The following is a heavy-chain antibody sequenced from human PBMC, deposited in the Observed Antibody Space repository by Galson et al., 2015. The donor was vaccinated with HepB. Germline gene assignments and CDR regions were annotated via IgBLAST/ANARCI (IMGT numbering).Heavy chain of an antibody. D-gene: IGHD2-2*01. V-gene: IGHV2-70*16. CDR3: ARTSYCSSTSCPKGPYYGMDV. Sequence: TLSLTCTVSGGSISSGGYYWSWIRQHPGKALEWLARIDWDDDKFYSTSLKTRLTISKDTSKNQVVLTMTNMDPVDTATYYCARTSYCSSTSCPKGPYYGMDVWGQGTTVTVSS. CDR2: IDWDDDK. J-gene: IGHJ6*02. CDR1: GGSISSGGYY.